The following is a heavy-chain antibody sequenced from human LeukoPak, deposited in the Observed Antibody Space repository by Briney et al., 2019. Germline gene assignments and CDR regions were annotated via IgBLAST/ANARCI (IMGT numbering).Heavy chain of an antibody. Sequence: GGSLRLSCAASGFTFSSYWMTWVRQAPGKGLEWVANIKQDGSQKNYVDFVEGRFTISRDNAKNSLYLQMNSLRAEDTAVYYCARDLRGMIVGATTQFDYWGQGTLVTVSS. CDR2: IKQDGSQK. V-gene: IGHV3-7*01. CDR1: GFTFSSYW. J-gene: IGHJ4*02. CDR3: ARDLRGMIVGATTQFDY. D-gene: IGHD1-26*01.